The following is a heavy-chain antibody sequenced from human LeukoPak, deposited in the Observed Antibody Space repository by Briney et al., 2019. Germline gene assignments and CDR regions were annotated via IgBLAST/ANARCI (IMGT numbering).Heavy chain of an antibody. V-gene: IGHV4-34*01. D-gene: IGHD4-17*01. CDR1: GGSFSGYY. Sequence: SETLSLTCAVYGGSFSGYYWSWIRQPPGKGLEWIGEINHSGSTNYNPSLKSRVTISVDTSKNQFSLKLSSVTAADTAVYYCARGLSTRSVNWGQGTLVTVS. CDR3: ARGLSTRSVN. CDR2: INHSGST. J-gene: IGHJ4*02.